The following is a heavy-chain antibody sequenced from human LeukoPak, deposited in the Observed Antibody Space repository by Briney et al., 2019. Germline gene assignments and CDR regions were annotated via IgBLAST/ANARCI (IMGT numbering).Heavy chain of an antibody. D-gene: IGHD5-18*01. J-gene: IGHJ4*02. CDR1: GYSFTTYD. V-gene: IGHV1-8*01. CDR3: AKNVRDTGTFDY. Sequence: ASVKVSCKASGYSFTTYDINWVRQATGQGLECMGWMNTNSGNTGYAQRFQGRVTMTRDTSISTAYMELNSLTSEDTAVYYCAKNVRDTGTFDYWGQGTLVTVSS. CDR2: MNTNSGNT.